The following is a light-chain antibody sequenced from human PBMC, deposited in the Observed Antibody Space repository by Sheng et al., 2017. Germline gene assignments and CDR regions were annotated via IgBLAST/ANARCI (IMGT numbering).Light chain of an antibody. CDR3: QQYGSSPGT. CDR2: GAS. CDR1: QSVSSSY. J-gene: IGKJ1*01. Sequence: EIVLTQSPGTLSLSPGERVTLSCRASQSVSSSYLAWYQQKPGQAPRLLIYGASSRATGIPDRFSGSGSGTDFTLTISRLEPEDFAVYYCQQYGSSPGTFGQGTKVE. V-gene: IGKV3-20*01.